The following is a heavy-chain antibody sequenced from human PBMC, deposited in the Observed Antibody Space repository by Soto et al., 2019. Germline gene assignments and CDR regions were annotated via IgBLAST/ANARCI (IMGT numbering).Heavy chain of an antibody. Sequence: ASVKVSCKASGYTLIMYYIHWMRQAPGQGLEWMGLINPSGGSTTYAQKFQGRVTMARDTSTSTVYMDLSSLRSEDTAVYYCARSPYSSGYYYAIDYWGQGTQVTVSS. D-gene: IGHD3-22*01. CDR1: GYTLIMYY. J-gene: IGHJ4*02. CDR3: ARSPYSSGYYYAIDY. V-gene: IGHV1-46*01. CDR2: INPSGGST.